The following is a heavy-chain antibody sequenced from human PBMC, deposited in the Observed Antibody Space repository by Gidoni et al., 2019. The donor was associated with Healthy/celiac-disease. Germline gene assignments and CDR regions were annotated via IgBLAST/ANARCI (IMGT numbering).Heavy chain of an antibody. D-gene: IGHD2-15*01. CDR1: GGSISSGSYY. V-gene: IGHV4-61*02. CDR2: IYTSGST. Sequence: QVQLQESGPALVKPSQTLSLTCTVSGGSISSGSYYWSWIRQPAGKGLEWIGRIYTSGSTNYNPSLKSRVTISVDTSKNQFSLKLSSVTAADTAVYYCARESDGWSFFDYWGQGTLVTVSS. CDR3: ARESDGWSFFDY. J-gene: IGHJ4*02.